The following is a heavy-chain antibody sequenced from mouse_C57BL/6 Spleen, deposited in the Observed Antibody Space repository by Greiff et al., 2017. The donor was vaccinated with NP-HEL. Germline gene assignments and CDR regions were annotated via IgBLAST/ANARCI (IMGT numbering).Heavy chain of an antibody. CDR3: ERSNDYYGSSYVDY. J-gene: IGHJ2*01. CDR1: GYTFTDYW. CDR2: IDPSNSDT. D-gene: IGHD1-1*01. Sequence: VQLQQPGAELVMPGASVKLSCKASGYTFTDYWMHWVKQRPGQGLEWIGEIDPSNSDTNYNQKFKGKSTLTVDKSSSTAYMQLSSLTSEDDAVYDCERSNDYYGSSYVDYWGEGTTLTVSS. V-gene: IGHV1-69*01.